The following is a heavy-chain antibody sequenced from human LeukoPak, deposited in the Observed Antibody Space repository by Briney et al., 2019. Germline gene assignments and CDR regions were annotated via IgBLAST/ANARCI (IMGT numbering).Heavy chain of an antibody. CDR2: IYYSGST. D-gene: IGHD1-14*01. J-gene: IGHJ5*02. Sequence: SETLSLTCTVSGGSISSYYWSWIRQPPGKGLEWIGYIYYSGSTNYNPSLKSRVTISVDTSKNQFSLNLSSVTAADTAVYYCARGRATGWFDPWGQGTLVTVSS. CDR1: GGSISSYY. V-gene: IGHV4-59*08. CDR3: ARGRATGWFDP.